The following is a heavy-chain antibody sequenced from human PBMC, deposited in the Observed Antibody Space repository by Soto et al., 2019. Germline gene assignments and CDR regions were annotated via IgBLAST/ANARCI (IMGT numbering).Heavy chain of an antibody. CDR1: GYTFTSYG. Sequence: GASVKVSCKASGYTFTSYGISWVRQAPGQGLEWMGWISAYNGNTNYAQKLQGRVAMTTDTSTSTAYMELRSLRSDDTAVYYCAQLLTPRPHAFDIWGQGTMVTVSS. CDR2: ISAYNGNT. CDR3: AQLLTPRPHAFDI. V-gene: IGHV1-18*01. J-gene: IGHJ3*02. D-gene: IGHD1-1*01.